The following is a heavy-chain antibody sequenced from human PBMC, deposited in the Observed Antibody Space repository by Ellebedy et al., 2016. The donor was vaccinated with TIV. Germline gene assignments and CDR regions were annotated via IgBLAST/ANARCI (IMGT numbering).Heavy chain of an antibody. J-gene: IGHJ4*02. CDR1: GYTFTSYD. D-gene: IGHD5-18*01. Sequence: ASVKVSCXASGYTFTSYDINWVRQATGQGLEWMGWMNPNSGNTGYAQKFQGRVTMTRNTSISTAYMELSSLRSEDTAVYYCARFAMVTGGFDYWGQGTLVTVSS. V-gene: IGHV1-8*01. CDR3: ARFAMVTGGFDY. CDR2: MNPNSGNT.